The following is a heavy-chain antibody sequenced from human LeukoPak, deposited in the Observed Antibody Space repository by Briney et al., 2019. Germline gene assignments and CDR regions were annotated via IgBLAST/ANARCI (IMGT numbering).Heavy chain of an antibody. J-gene: IGHJ4*02. V-gene: IGHV1-18*01. CDR3: ARACSGGSCYSSFDY. CDR1: GYTFTSYG. Sequence: GASVKVSCKASGYTFTSYGISWVRQAPGQGLEWMGWINPNSGGTNYAQKLQGRVTMTTDTSTNTAYMELSSLRSEDTAVYYCARACSGGSCYSSFDYWGQGTLVTVSS. D-gene: IGHD2-15*01. CDR2: INPNSGGT.